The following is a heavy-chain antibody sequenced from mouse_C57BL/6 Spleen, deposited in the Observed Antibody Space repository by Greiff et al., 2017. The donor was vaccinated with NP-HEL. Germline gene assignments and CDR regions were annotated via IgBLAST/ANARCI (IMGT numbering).Heavy chain of an antibody. CDR3: ARDSITAVVATRAMDY. Sequence: EVMLVESGGGLVKPGGSLKLSCAASGFTFSSYAMSWVRQTPEKRLEWVATISDGGSYTYYPDNVKGRFTISRDTAKNNLYLQMSHLKSEDTAMYYCARDSITAVVATRAMDYWGQGTSVTVSS. D-gene: IGHD1-1*01. J-gene: IGHJ4*01. V-gene: IGHV5-4*01. CDR1: GFTFSSYA. CDR2: ISDGGSYT.